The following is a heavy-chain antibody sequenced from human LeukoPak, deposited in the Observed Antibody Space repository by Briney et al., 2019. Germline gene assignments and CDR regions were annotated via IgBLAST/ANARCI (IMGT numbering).Heavy chain of an antibody. V-gene: IGHV3-15*01. Sequence: PGGSLRLSCAASGFTFSNAGMSWVRQAPGKGLEWVGRIKSKTDGGTTDYAAPVKGRFTISREDSKNTLYLQINSLKTEDTAVYYCTTYVGAYSNWGDYYYCYMDVWGKGTTVTVSS. D-gene: IGHD4-11*01. CDR1: GFTFSNAG. CDR3: TTYVGAYSNWGDYYYCYMDV. J-gene: IGHJ6*03. CDR2: IKSKTDGGTT.